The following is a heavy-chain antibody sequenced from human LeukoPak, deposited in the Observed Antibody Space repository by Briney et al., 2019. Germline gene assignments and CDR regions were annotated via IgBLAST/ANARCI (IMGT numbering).Heavy chain of an antibody. J-gene: IGHJ5*02. CDR1: GGSISSGDYY. V-gene: IGHV4-30-4*08. CDR2: IYYSGST. Sequence: SETLSLTCTVSGGSISSGDYYWSWIRQPPGKGLEWIGYIYYSGSTYYNPSLKSRVTISVDTSKNQFSLKLSSVTAADTAVYYCAMVPAADYNWFDPWGQGTLVTVSS. CDR3: AMVPAADYNWFDP. D-gene: IGHD2-2*01.